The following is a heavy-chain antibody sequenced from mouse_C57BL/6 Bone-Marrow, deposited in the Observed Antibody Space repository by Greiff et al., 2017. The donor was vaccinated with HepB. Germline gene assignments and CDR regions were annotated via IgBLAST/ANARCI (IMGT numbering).Heavy chain of an antibody. J-gene: IGHJ1*03. V-gene: IGHV1-69*01. CDR1: GYTFTSYW. D-gene: IGHD1-1*01. Sequence: QVQLQQPGAELVMPGASVKLSCKASGYTFTSYWMHWVKQRPGQGLEWIGEIDPSDSYTNYNQKFKGKSTLTVDKSSSTAYMQLSSLTSEDSAVYYCARGGSSPWYFDVWGTGTTVTVSS. CDR2: IDPSDSYT. CDR3: ARGGSSPWYFDV.